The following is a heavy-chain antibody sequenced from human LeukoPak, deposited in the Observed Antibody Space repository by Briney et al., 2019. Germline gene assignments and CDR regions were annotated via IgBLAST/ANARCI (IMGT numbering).Heavy chain of an antibody. CDR3: ARAYPAASTVTTGDY. Sequence: SVKVSCKASGGTFSSYATSWVRQAPGQGLEWMGGIIPIFGTANYAQKFQGRVTITTDESTSTAYMGLSSLRSDDTAVYYCARAYPAASTVTTGDYWGQGTLVTVSS. J-gene: IGHJ4*02. CDR2: IIPIFGTA. V-gene: IGHV1-69*05. D-gene: IGHD4-17*01. CDR1: GGTFSSYA.